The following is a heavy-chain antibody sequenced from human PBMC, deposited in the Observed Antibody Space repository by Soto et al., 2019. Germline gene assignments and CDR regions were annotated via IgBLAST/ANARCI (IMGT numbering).Heavy chain of an antibody. Sequence: PGGSLRLSCEVSGVNFRCYAMSWVRQAPGKGLEWVSGIRVGPGITYYADSVKGRFTISTDISRKTVYLQMNNLGGEDTALYFCARSRSAMADGMDVWGQGTTVTVSS. CDR1: GVNFRCYA. CDR3: ARSRSAMADGMDV. V-gene: IGHV3-23*01. D-gene: IGHD5-18*01. CDR2: IRVGPGIT. J-gene: IGHJ6*02.